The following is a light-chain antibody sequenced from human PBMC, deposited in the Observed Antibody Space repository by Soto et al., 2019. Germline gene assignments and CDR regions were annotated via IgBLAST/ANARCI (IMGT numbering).Light chain of an antibody. CDR3: SSYTSSSPWV. CDR1: SSDVGGYTY. J-gene: IGLJ3*02. CDR2: EVT. V-gene: IGLV2-14*01. Sequence: QSALTQPASVSGSPGQSITISCTGTSSDVGGYTYVSWYQQHPGKAPKLMIYEVTNRPSGVSDRFSGSRSGNTSSLTISGLQAEDESDYYCSSYTSSSPWVFGGGTKLTVL.